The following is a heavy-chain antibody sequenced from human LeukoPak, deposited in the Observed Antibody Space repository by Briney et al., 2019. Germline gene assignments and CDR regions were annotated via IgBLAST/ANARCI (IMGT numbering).Heavy chain of an antibody. D-gene: IGHD4-17*01. J-gene: IGHJ6*02. CDR2: ISGSGGST. CDR3: AKGAYGDDYYYYGMDV. V-gene: IGHV3-23*01. CDR1: GFTFSTYA. Sequence: PGGSLRLSCAASGFTFSTYAMHWVRQAPGKGLEWVSAISGSGGSTYYADSVKGRFTISRDNSKNTLYLQMNSLRAEDTAVYYCAKGAYGDDYYYYGMDVWGQGTTVTVSS.